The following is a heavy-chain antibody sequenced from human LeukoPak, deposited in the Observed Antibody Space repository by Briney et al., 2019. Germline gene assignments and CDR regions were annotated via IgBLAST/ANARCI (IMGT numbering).Heavy chain of an antibody. CDR3: AKAGHYDFNWFDP. CDR1: GYTFSAYY. D-gene: IGHD2/OR15-2a*01. J-gene: IGHJ5*02. CDR2: INPNTGGT. Sequence: ASVKVSCKASGYTFSAYYMHWVRQAPGRGLEWMGWINPNTGGTKYAQKFQGRVTMTRDTSIDTAYMELSSLRPDDTAVYYCAKAGHYDFNWFDPWGQGTLVAVSS. V-gene: IGHV1-2*02.